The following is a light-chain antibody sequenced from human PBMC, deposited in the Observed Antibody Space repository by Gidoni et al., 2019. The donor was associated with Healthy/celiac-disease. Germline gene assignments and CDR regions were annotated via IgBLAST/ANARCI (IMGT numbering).Light chain of an antibody. CDR1: SSNIGNNY. Sequence: QSVLTQPPSASAASGQKVTISCSGSSSNIGNNYVSWYPQLPGTAPKLLRFEDNRRSSGIPDRFSGSKSGTSATLDIIGLQSGDEADYYCVTWDSSMSVLFGGGTKLTVL. CDR3: VTWDSSMSVL. J-gene: IGLJ3*02. CDR2: EDN. V-gene: IGLV1-51*01.